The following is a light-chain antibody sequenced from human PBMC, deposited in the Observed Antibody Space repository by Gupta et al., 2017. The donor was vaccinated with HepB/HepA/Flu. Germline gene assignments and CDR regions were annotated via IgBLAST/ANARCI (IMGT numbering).Light chain of an antibody. V-gene: IGKV1-39*01. Sequence: DIQMTQSPSSLSASVGDRVTITCRASQSISSYLNWYQQKPGKAPKLLIYAASSWQSGVPSRFSGSGSGTDFTLTISSRQPEDFATYYCQQYDSTLTWTFGQGTKVEIK. CDR3: QQYDSTLTWT. CDR1: QSISSY. CDR2: AAS. J-gene: IGKJ1*01.